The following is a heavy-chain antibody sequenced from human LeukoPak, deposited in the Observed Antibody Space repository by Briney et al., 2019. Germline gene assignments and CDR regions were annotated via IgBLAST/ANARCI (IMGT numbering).Heavy chain of an antibody. D-gene: IGHD3-9*01. J-gene: IGHJ3*02. V-gene: IGHV1-18*01. CDR3: ARDRPKLRYFDWLYAFDI. CDR1: GYTFTDYG. CDR2: ISAYNGNT. Sequence: GASVKVSCKASGYTFTDYGISWVRQAPGQGLEWMGWISAYNGNTNYAQKLQGRVTMTTDTSTSTAYMELRSLRSDDTAVYYCARDRPKLRYFDWLYAFDIWGQGTMVTVSS.